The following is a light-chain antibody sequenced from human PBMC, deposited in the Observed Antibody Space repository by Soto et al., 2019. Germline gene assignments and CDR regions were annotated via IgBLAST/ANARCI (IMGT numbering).Light chain of an antibody. J-gene: IGKJ1*01. CDR1: QSIGVW. Sequence: DIQMTQSASTLSASVGDRVTITCRASQSIGVWLAWYQQKPGTAPKLLIYKTSTLDSGVPLRFSGSGSGTDFTLTISSLQPDDFATYYCQQYINYFRTFGQGTKVEIK. V-gene: IGKV1-5*03. CDR2: KTS. CDR3: QQYINYFRT.